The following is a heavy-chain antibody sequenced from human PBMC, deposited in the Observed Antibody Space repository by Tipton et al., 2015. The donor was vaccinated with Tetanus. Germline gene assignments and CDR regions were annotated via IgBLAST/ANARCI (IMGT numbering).Heavy chain of an antibody. CDR2: SWYDGTDK. V-gene: IGHV3-33*01. Sequence: SLRLSCAASGFIFSSYGIHWVRQAPGKGLEWVAASWYDGTDKYYADSVKGRFTISRDNSKNTLYLQMNSLRAEDTAVYYCAREADCRGGSCVSGDFDNWGQGTQVTVSS. CDR3: AREADCRGGSCVSGDFDN. J-gene: IGHJ4*02. D-gene: IGHD2-15*01. CDR1: GFIFSSYG.